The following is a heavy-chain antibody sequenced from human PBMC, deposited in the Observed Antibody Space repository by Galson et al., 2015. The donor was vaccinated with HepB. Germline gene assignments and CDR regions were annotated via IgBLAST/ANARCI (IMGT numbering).Heavy chain of an antibody. Sequence: SLRLSCAASGFSLKNYAMHWVRQAPGKGLEWVAITSFDASNKYYADSVKGRFTVSRDNSKRTLYLQMNSLRVEDTAIYYCATERRHNTGWFALDSWGQGALVTVSS. J-gene: IGHJ4*02. CDR3: ATERRHNTGWFALDS. CDR1: GFSLKNYA. V-gene: IGHV3-30*04. D-gene: IGHD6-19*01. CDR2: TSFDASNK.